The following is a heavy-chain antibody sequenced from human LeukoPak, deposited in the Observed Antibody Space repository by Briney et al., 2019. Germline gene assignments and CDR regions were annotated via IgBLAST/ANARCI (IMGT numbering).Heavy chain of an antibody. CDR2: MNPNSGNT. Sequence: GASVKVSCKASGYTFTSYDINWVRQATGQGLEWMGWMNPNSGNTGYAQKFQVRVTMTRNTSISTAYMELSSLRSEDTAVYYCARWTGYYYYMDVWGKGTTVTISS. CDR1: GYTFTSYD. CDR3: ARWTGYYYYMDV. D-gene: IGHD3/OR15-3a*01. J-gene: IGHJ6*03. V-gene: IGHV1-8*01.